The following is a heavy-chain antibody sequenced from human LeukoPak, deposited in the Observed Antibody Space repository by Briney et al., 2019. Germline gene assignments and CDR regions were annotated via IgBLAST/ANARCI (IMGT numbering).Heavy chain of an antibody. Sequence: GGSLRLSCAASGFTFSSYWRSWVRQAPGKGLEWVANIKQDGSEKYYVDSVKGRFTISRDNAKNSLYLQMNSLRAEDTAVYYCARLPYGDNWFDPWGQGTLVTVSS. V-gene: IGHV3-7*01. D-gene: IGHD4-17*01. CDR2: IKQDGSEK. CDR1: GFTFSSYW. CDR3: ARLPYGDNWFDP. J-gene: IGHJ5*02.